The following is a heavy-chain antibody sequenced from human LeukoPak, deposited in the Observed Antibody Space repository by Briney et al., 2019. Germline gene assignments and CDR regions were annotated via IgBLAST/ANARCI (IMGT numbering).Heavy chain of an antibody. D-gene: IGHD1-26*01. J-gene: IGHJ4*02. CDR3: ARVPVGATTFYYFDY. Sequence: GGSLRLSCTASGFTFDDYGMSWVRQAPGMGLEWVAGINWNGGSTTYADAVKGRVTISRHNGKNALYLHMNSLRDEDTALYYCARVPVGATTFYYFDYWGQGTLVTVSS. CDR1: GFTFDDYG. CDR2: INWNGGST. V-gene: IGHV3-20*04.